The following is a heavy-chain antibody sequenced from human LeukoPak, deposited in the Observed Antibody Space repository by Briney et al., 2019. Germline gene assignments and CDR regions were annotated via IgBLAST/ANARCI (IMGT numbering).Heavy chain of an antibody. CDR2: IYHSGST. J-gene: IGHJ4*02. CDR3: ARDGTRYYDYVWGSYRPFDY. Sequence: SETLSLTCTVSGYSISSGYYWGWIRQPPGKGLEWIGSIYHSGSTYYNLSLKSRVTISVDTSKNQFSLKLSSVTAADTAVYYCARDGTRYYDYVWGSYRPFDYWGQGTLVTVSS. CDR1: GYSISSGYY. V-gene: IGHV4-38-2*02. D-gene: IGHD3-16*02.